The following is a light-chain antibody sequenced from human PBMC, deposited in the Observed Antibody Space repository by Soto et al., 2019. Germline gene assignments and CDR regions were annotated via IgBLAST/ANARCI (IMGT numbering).Light chain of an antibody. CDR2: KAS. CDR1: QTISSW. J-gene: IGKJ1*01. V-gene: IGKV1-5*03. Sequence: DIQMTQSPSTLSGSVADRVTITCRASQTISSWLAWYQQKPGKAPKLLIYKASTLKSGVPSRFSGSGSGTEFTLTISSLQPDDFAAYYCQRGYISPTFGQGTKVDIK. CDR3: QRGYISPT.